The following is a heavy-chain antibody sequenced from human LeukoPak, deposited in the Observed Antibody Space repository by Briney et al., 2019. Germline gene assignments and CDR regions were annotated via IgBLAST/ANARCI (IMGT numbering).Heavy chain of an antibody. Sequence: PGGSLRLSCAASGFIFSNYGMNWVRQAPGKGLGWVAAISASGSATSYADSVRGRFTISRDNSKSTTYLQMNSLRAEDTAVFYCAKDLYLRDFRSGYFDYWGQGIPVTVSS. D-gene: IGHD3-3*01. CDR2: ISASGSAT. V-gene: IGHV3-23*01. CDR1: GFIFSNYG. J-gene: IGHJ4*02. CDR3: AKDLYLRDFRSGYFDY.